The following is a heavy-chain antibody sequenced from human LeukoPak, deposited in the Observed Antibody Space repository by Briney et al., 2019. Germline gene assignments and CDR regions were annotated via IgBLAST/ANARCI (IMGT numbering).Heavy chain of an antibody. CDR2: ISGSGGGR. Sequence: GGSLRLSCAASGFTFSSYGMSWVRQAPGKGLEWVSAISGSGGGRYYADSVKGRFTISRDNSKNTLYLQMNSLRPEDTAVYYCAKDRSVAGTYYFHYWGQGTLVTVSS. V-gene: IGHV3-23*01. CDR3: AKDRSVAGTYYFHY. J-gene: IGHJ4*02. D-gene: IGHD6-19*01. CDR1: GFTFSSYG.